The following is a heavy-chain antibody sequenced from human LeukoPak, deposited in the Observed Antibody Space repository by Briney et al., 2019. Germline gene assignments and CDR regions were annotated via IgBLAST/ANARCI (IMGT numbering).Heavy chain of an antibody. CDR3: ARARGYCSSTSCSRIPRWFDP. V-gene: IGHV1-18*01. CDR2: ISAYNGNT. D-gene: IGHD2-2*01. Sequence: AASVKVSCKASGYTFTSYGVSWVRQAPGQGLEWMGWISAYNGNTNYAQKLQGRVTMTTDTSTSTAYMELRSLRSDDTAVYYCARARGYCSSTSCSRIPRWFDPWGQGTLVTVSS. CDR1: GYTFTSYG. J-gene: IGHJ5*02.